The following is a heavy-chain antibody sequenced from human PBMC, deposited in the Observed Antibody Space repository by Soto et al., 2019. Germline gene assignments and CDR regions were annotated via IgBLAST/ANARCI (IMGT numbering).Heavy chain of an antibody. Sequence: QVQLQESGPGLVKPSQTLSLTCTVSGGSISSGGYYWSWIRQHPANGLEWIGYIYYSVSTYYNPSLKSRVTISVDTSKNQFSLKLSSVTAADTAVYYCARVIDGSSWFWFDPWGQGTLVTVSS. J-gene: IGHJ5*02. CDR3: ARVIDGSSWFWFDP. D-gene: IGHD6-13*01. CDR1: GGSISSGGYY. V-gene: IGHV4-31*03. CDR2: IYYSVST.